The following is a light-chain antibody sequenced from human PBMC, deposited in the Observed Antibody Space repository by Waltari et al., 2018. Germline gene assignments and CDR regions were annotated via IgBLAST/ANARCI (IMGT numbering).Light chain of an antibody. J-gene: IGLJ2*01. CDR3: GADRGSGRNCVPV. Sequence: QPVLTQPPSASASLGTSVTLTCTLNSGYYTYNVDWYQRRPGKGPRFAMRVGTGGIVRSKGDGSPDRFSVVGSGLSRYLTIKNIQEDDEGDYYCGADRGSGRNCVPVFGGGTKLTVL. CDR1: SGYYTYN. CDR2: VGTGGIVR. V-gene: IGLV9-49*01.